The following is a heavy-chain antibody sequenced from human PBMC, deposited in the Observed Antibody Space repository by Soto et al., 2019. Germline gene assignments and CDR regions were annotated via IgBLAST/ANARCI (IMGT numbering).Heavy chain of an antibody. V-gene: IGHV3-30-3*01. J-gene: IGHJ4*02. CDR3: ARVVYAYVWGSYRSLDY. D-gene: IGHD3-16*02. Sequence: QVQLVESGGGVVQPGRSLRLSCAASGFTFSSYAMHWVRQAPGKGLEWVAVISYDGSNKYYADSVKGRFTISRDNSQHSLYLQMNSLRAEDTAVYYCARVVYAYVWGSYRSLDYWGQGTLVTVSS. CDR1: GFTFSSYA. CDR2: ISYDGSNK.